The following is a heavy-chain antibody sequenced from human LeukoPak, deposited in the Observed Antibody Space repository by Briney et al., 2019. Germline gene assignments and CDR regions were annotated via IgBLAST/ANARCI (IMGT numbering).Heavy chain of an antibody. D-gene: IGHD6-19*01. Sequence: ASVKVSCKASGYTFTSYGISWVRQAPGQGLEWMGWMNPNSGNTGYAQRFQGRLTMTRNTSISPAYMELSSLRPEDTAVYYCARGSSGWPYQDAFDIWGQGTMVTVSS. J-gene: IGHJ3*02. CDR2: MNPNSGNT. CDR3: ARGSSGWPYQDAFDI. V-gene: IGHV1-8*02. CDR1: GYTFTSYG.